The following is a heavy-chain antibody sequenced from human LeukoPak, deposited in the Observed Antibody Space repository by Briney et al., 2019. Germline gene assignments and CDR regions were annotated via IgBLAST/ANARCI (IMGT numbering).Heavy chain of an antibody. J-gene: IGHJ6*03. CDR2: INHSGST. D-gene: IGHD4-17*01. CDR1: GGSFSGYY. Sequence: PSETLSLTRAVHGGSFSGYYWSWIRQPPGKGLEWIGEINHSGSTNYNPSLKSRVTISVDTSKNQFSLKLSSVTAADTAVYYCARVVTTVTRGPFKYYYYYYMDVWGKGTTVTVSS. V-gene: IGHV4-34*01. CDR3: ARVVTTVTRGPFKYYYYYYMDV.